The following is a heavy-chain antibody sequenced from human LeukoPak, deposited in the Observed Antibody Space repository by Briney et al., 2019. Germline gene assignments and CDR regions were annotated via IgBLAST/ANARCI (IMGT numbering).Heavy chain of an antibody. CDR1: GFTFTSYS. CDR2: ISSSATTT. CDR3: ARDYCSSTSCYGGFFDY. D-gene: IGHD2-2*01. V-gene: IGHV3-48*04. J-gene: IGHJ4*02. Sequence: GGSLRLSCAASGFTFTSYSMNWVRQAPGKGLDWVAYISSSATTTYYADSVKGRFTISRDNAKNSLYLQMNSLRTEDTAIYYCARDYCSSTSCYGGFFDYWGQGTLVTVSS.